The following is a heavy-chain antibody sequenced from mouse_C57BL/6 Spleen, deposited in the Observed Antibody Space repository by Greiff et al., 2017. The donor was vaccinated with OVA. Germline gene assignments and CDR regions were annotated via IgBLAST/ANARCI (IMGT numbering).Heavy chain of an antibody. CDR2: IDPETGGT. CDR1: GYTFTDYE. CDR3: TREGDYGYFDY. D-gene: IGHD2-4*01. Sequence: VQVVESGAELVRPGASVTLSCKASGYTFTDYEMHWVKQTPVHGLEWIGAIDPETGGTAYNQKFKGKAILTADKSSSTAYMELRSLTSEDSAVYYCTREGDYGYFDYWGQGTTLTVSS. J-gene: IGHJ2*01. V-gene: IGHV1-15*01.